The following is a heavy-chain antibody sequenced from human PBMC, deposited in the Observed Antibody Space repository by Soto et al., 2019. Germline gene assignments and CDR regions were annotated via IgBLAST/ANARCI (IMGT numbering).Heavy chain of an antibody. J-gene: IGHJ3*02. CDR1: GGSISSAGYY. Sequence: SETLSLTCTVSGGSISSAGYYWSWIRQHPGKGLEWIGYIYYSGSTYYNPSLKSRVTISVDTSKNQFSLKLSSVTAADTAVYYCARASFGGVIVDAFDIWGQGTMVTVSS. D-gene: IGHD3-16*02. CDR3: ARASFGGVIVDAFDI. CDR2: IYYSGST. V-gene: IGHV4-31*03.